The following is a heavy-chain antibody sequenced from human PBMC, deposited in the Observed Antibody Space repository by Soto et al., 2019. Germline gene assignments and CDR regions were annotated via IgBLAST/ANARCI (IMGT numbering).Heavy chain of an antibody. CDR2: IDSDGSST. D-gene: IGHD6-25*01. CDR3: ASPVAAAGKNLYFYGLDA. J-gene: IGHJ6*04. V-gene: IGHV3-74*01. Sequence: EVQLVESGGGLVQPGGSLRLSCAASGFTFRSYWMHWVRQVPGKGLVWVSRIDSDGSSTNYADSVKGRFTISRDNAKNTVYLQMNSLRTEDTGVYSCASPVAAAGKNLYFYGLDAWGKGKKVTVSS. CDR1: GFTFRSYW.